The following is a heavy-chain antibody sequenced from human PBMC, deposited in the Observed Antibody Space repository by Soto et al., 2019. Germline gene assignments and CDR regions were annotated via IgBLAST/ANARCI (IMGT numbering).Heavy chain of an antibody. Sequence: TSETLSLTCTVSGGSISSGDYYWSWIRQPPGKGLEWIGYIYYSGSTYYNPSLKSRVTISVDTSKNQFSLKLSSVTAADTAVYYCARLSSRMINAFDIWGQGTMVTVS. CDR3: ARLSSRMINAFDI. V-gene: IGHV4-30-4*01. CDR2: IYYSGST. J-gene: IGHJ3*02. CDR1: GGSISSGDYY. D-gene: IGHD3-16*01.